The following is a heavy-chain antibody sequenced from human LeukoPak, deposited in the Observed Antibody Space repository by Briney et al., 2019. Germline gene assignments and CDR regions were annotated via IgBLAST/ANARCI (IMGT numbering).Heavy chain of an antibody. CDR3: ARDYWPPPLGYCTGGSCLNWFDP. CDR2: TYYRSKWYN. V-gene: IGHV6-1*01. J-gene: IGHJ5*02. CDR1: GDSVSSNSAA. Sequence: SQTLSLTCALSGDSVSSNSAAWNWIRQSPSRGLEWLGRTYYRSKWYNDYAVSVKSRITINPDTSKNQFSLQLNSVTAADTTVYFCARDYWPPPLGYCTGGSCLNWFDPWGQGTLVTVSS. D-gene: IGHD2-8*02.